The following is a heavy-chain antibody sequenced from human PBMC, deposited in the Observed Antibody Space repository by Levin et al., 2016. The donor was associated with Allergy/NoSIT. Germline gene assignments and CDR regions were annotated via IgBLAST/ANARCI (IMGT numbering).Heavy chain of an antibody. CDR1: GFTFQNFA. D-gene: IGHD1-26*01. CDR3: ARLYHSYYDS. J-gene: IGHJ5*01. CDR2: ISGDGGTT. Sequence: GGSLRLSCAASGFTFQNFAMHWVRQAPGKGLEWVSVISGDGGTTTYTASVKGRFTISRDNSKDSLYLQMNSLRPEDIALYYCARLYHSYYDSWGQGTLVTVSS. V-gene: IGHV3-43*02.